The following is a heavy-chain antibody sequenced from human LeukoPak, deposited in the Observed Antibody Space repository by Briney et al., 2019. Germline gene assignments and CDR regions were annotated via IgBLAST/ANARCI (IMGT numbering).Heavy chain of an antibody. V-gene: IGHV4-59*01. Sequence: SGTLSLTCAVSGVSINDFYWTWIRQAPGKGLEWIGYVYYGGSTNYNPSLKSRVSMSVDTSKNQFSLKLSSVTAADTAVYYCARGRSLDYWGQGTLVTVSS. CDR1: GVSINDFY. CDR2: VYYGGST. CDR3: ARGRSLDY. D-gene: IGHD2-15*01. J-gene: IGHJ4*02.